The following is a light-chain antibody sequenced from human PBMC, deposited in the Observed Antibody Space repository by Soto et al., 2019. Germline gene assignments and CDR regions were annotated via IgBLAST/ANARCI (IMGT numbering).Light chain of an antibody. CDR2: EVS. Sequence: QSALTQPASVSGSPGQSITISCTGTSSDVGGYNYVSWYQQHPGKPPKLIIYEVSNRPSGVPHRFSGSKSGNTASLTISVLQAEDDADYYVDGYASKSTGVFGPGTKLTVL. CDR3: DGYASKSTGV. J-gene: IGLJ1*01. CDR1: SSDVGGYNY. V-gene: IGLV2-14*01.